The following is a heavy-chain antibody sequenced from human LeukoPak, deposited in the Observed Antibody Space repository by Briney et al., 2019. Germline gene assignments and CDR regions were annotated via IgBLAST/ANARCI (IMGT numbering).Heavy chain of an antibody. D-gene: IGHD6-19*01. Sequence: PGGSLRLSCAASGFTFDDYTMHWVRQAPGKGLEWVSGISWNSGSIGYADSVKGRFTISRDNAKNSLYLQMNSLRAEDTALYYCAKDFLVAGTMLPLYYFDYWGQGTLVTVSS. CDR3: AKDFLVAGTMLPLYYFDY. CDR2: ISWNSGSI. J-gene: IGHJ4*02. CDR1: GFTFDDYT. V-gene: IGHV3-9*01.